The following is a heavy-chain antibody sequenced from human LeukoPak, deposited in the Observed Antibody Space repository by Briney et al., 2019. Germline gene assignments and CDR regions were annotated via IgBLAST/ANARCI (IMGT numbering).Heavy chain of an antibody. Sequence: GGSLRLSCAASGFTFSNYAMSWVRKAPGKGLEWVSGISGSGGSTYYADSVKGRFTISRDNSKNTLYLQMNSLRAEDTAVYYCAKDSVPYYYGSGSYPDHWGQGTLVTVSS. CDR1: GFTFSNYA. D-gene: IGHD3-10*01. CDR3: AKDSVPYYYGSGSYPDH. V-gene: IGHV3-23*01. J-gene: IGHJ4*02. CDR2: ISGSGGST.